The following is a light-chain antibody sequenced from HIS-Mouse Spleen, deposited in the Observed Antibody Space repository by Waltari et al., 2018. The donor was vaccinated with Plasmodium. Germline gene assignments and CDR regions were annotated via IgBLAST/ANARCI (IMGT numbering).Light chain of an antibody. V-gene: IGLV3-10*01. Sequence: SYEQTQPPSVSVSPGQTARITCSGDSLPKKYAYWYQQKSGQAPVRVIYEGSKRPSGVPERFSGSSSGTMDTLTSSGAQVEDEADYYWYSTDSSGNHRVFGGGTKLTVL. CDR3: YSTDSSGNHRV. CDR2: EGS. J-gene: IGLJ3*02. CDR1: SLPKKY.